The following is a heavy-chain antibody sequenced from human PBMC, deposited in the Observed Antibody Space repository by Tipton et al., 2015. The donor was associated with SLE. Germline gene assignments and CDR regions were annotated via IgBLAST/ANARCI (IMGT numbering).Heavy chain of an antibody. CDR3: ARVGTIRYFDY. D-gene: IGHD1-7*01. CDR2: INHSGST. V-gene: IGHV4-34*01. J-gene: IGHJ4*02. CDR1: GGSISSHY. Sequence: TLSLTCAVYGGSISSHYWSWIRQPPGKGLEWIGEINHSGSTNYNPSLKSRVTISVDTSKNQFSLKLSSVTAADTAVYYCARVGTIRYFDYWGQGTLVTVSS.